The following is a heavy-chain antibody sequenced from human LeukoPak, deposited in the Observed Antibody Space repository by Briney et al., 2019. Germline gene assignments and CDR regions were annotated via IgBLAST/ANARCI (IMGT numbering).Heavy chain of an antibody. CDR3: ARMSIGGLTDY. D-gene: IGHD3-16*01. J-gene: IGHJ4*02. CDR1: GGSFSGYY. Sequence: PSETLSLTCAVYGGSFSGYYWSWIRQPPGKGLEWIGEINHSGSTNYNPSLKSRVTISVDTSKNQFSLKLSSVTAADTAVYYCARMSIGGLTDYWGQGTLVTVSS. V-gene: IGHV4-34*01. CDR2: INHSGST.